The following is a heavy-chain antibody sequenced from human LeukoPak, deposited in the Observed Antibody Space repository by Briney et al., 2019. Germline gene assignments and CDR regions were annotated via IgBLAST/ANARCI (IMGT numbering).Heavy chain of an antibody. J-gene: IGHJ6*02. Sequence: GASVKVSCKASGGTFSSYAISWVRQAPGQGLEWMGRIIPILGIANYAQKFQGRVTITADKSTSTAYMELSSLRSEDTAVYYCARSVDIVATISDYYYGMDVWGQGTTVTVSS. CDR1: GGTFSSYA. V-gene: IGHV1-69*04. CDR2: IIPILGIA. CDR3: ARSVDIVATISDYYYGMDV. D-gene: IGHD5-12*01.